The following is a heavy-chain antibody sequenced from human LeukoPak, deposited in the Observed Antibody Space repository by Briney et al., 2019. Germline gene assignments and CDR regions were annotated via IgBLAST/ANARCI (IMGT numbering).Heavy chain of an antibody. CDR1: GYRFTSYW. J-gene: IGHJ4*02. CDR3: ARPHYYDSSGYVDY. Sequence: GESLKISCKGSGYRFTSYWIGWVRQMPGKGLDWMGLIYPGDSDTRYSPSFQGQATISADKSISTAYLQWSSLKASDTAMYYCARPHYYDSSGYVDYWGQGTLVTVSS. D-gene: IGHD3-22*01. V-gene: IGHV5-51*01. CDR2: IYPGDSDT.